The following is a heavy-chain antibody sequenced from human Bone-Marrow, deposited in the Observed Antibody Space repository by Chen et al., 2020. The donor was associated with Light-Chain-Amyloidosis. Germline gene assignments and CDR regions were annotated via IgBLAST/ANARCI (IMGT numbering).Heavy chain of an antibody. D-gene: IGHD3-10*01. CDR3: AGDLYSCGVTQGYSYAMDV. J-gene: IGHJ6*02. Sequence: QIQLVQSGAEVKKPGASVKVACKTPGYSFVSYGINWVRQAPGQGLQRMGWISPYKGSVWYAQNLQDRITMTTDRSTSTAYMELRSLGSDDTAVYFCAGDLYSCGVTQGYSYAMDVWGQGTTVNVSS. V-gene: IGHV1-18*04. CDR2: ISPYKGSV. CDR1: GYSFVSYG.